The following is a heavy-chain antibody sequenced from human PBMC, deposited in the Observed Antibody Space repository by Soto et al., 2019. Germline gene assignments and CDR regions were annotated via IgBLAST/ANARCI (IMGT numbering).Heavy chain of an antibody. V-gene: IGHV4-34*01. Sequence: HVQLQHWGAGLLKPSETLSLTCAVYGGSFSGYYWSWIRQPPVKGLLWIGEINHSGSTNYNPSLKRRVAISVDTSKNQFSLKLSSVTAAEPAEYYCARISATVTGWDYWGQGTMVPVSS. CDR2: INHSGST. CDR3: ARISATVTGWDY. CDR1: GGSFSGYY. D-gene: IGHD4-17*01. J-gene: IGHJ4*02.